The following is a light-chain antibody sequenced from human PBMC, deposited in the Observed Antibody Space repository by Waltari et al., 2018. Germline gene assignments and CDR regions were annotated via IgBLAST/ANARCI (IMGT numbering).Light chain of an antibody. Sequence: QSVLTQPPPVSGAPGQRVTISCTGRSSNIGAGYDVNWYQQLPGEAPKLLIYGNSNRPSGVPDRISGSKSGTSASLAITGLQAEDETDYYCQSYDSSLGGSVFGGGTKLTVL. J-gene: IGLJ2*01. CDR1: SSNIGAGYD. CDR2: GNS. CDR3: QSYDSSLGGSV. V-gene: IGLV1-40*01.